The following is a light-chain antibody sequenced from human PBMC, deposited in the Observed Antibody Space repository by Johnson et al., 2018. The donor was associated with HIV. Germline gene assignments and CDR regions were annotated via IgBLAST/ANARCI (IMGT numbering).Light chain of an antibody. J-gene: IGLJ1*01. Sequence: QSVLTQPPSVSSAPGQKVTISCSGSSSNIGNNYVSWYQQLPGTAPKLLIYDNNKRPSGIPDRFSGSKSGTSATLGITGLQTGDAADYYCGTWDSSLSAWTRYVFGTGTKVTVL. CDR1: SSNIGNNY. V-gene: IGLV1-51*01. CDR2: DNN. CDR3: GTWDSSLSAWTRYV.